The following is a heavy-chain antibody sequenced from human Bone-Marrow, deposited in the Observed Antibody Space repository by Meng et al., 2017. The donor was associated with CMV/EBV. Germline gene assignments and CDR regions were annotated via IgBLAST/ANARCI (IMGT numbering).Heavy chain of an antibody. D-gene: IGHD5-12*01. CDR2: IIPILGIA. V-gene: IGHV1-69*10. CDR3: ARRGMGYPQSAFDI. Sequence: SVKVSCKASGYTFTSYGISWVRQAPGQGLEWMGGIIPILGIANYAQKFQGRVTITADKSTSTAYMELSSLRSEDTAVYYCARRGMGYPQSAFDIWGQGTRVTVSS. CDR1: GYTFTSYG. J-gene: IGHJ3*02.